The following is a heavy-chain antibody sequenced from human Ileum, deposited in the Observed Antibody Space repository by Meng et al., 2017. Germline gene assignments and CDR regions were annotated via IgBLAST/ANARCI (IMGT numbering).Heavy chain of an antibody. CDR2: IYSEQGQT. CDR3: ARFNGDTLGHNRFEP. J-gene: IGHJ5*02. Sequence: ESLKIFCKGSGYDFYGYWIGRGRQMPGKGLGWMGIIYSEQGQTTYSPSFQGQVTIPADKSIDTAYLQWSSLKASDTAMYYCARFNGDTLGHNRFEPWGQGTQVTVSS. V-gene: IGHV5-51*01. D-gene: IGHD2-8*01. CDR1: GYDFYGYW.